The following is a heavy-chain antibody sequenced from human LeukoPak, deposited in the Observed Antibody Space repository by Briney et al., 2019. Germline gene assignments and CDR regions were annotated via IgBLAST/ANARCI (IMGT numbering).Heavy chain of an antibody. V-gene: IGHV4-59*05. CDR3: ARLRGSGTDY. CDR2: IYYSGST. J-gene: IGHJ4*02. CDR1: GGSISSYY. D-gene: IGHD6-19*01. Sequence: SETLSLTCTVSGGSISSYYWSWIRQPAGKGLEWIGSIYYSGSTYYNPSLKSRVTISVDTSKNQFSLKLSSVTAADTAVYYCARLRGSGTDYWGQGTLVTVSS.